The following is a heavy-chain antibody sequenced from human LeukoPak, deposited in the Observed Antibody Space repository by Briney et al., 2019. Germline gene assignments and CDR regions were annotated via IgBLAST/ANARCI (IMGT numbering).Heavy chain of an antibody. D-gene: IGHD5-18*01. CDR1: GFTFSSYS. Sequence: GGSLRLSCAASGFTFSSYSMNWVRQAPGKGLEWVSSISSSSSYIYYADSVKGRFTISRDNAKNSLYLQMNSLRAEDTAVYYCARTARGYSYGYSFYFDYWGQGTLVTVSS. V-gene: IGHV3-21*01. J-gene: IGHJ4*02. CDR3: ARTARGYSYGYSFYFDY. CDR2: ISSSSSYI.